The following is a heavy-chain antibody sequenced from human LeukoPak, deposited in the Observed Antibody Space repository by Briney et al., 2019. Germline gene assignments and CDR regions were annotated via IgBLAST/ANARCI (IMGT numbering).Heavy chain of an antibody. Sequence: PGGSLRLSCAASGFTFIDYWMNWVRQAPGKGLEWVANMNQDGSEKYFVDSVKGRFTISRDNAKNSLYLQMNSLRVEDTAVYYCSVAWNDAFDIWGQGTMVTVSS. CDR1: GFTFIDYW. CDR3: SVAWNDAFDI. CDR2: MNQDGSEK. D-gene: IGHD6-19*01. J-gene: IGHJ3*02. V-gene: IGHV3-7*01.